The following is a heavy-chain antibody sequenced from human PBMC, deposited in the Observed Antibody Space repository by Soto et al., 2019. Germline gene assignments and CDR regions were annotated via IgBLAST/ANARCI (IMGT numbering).Heavy chain of an antibody. V-gene: IGHV2-5*02. CDR3: AHRFDWYYFNY. D-gene: IGHD3-9*01. Sequence: QITLKESGPTLVKPTQTLTLTCTFSGFSLSTSGVGVGWIRQPPGKALEWLALIYWDDDKRYSPSLKSRLTITKDTSKNRVVLTMTNVDPVDTATYFCAHRFDWYYFNYWGQGTLVTVSS. J-gene: IGHJ4*02. CDR1: GFSLSTSGVG. CDR2: IYWDDDK.